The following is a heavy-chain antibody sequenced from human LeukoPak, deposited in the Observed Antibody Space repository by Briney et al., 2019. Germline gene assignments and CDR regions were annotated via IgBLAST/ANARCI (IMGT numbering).Heavy chain of an antibody. J-gene: IGHJ4*02. CDR2: IKQDGSEK. D-gene: IGHD2-2*01. V-gene: IGHV3-7*01. Sequence: GGSLRLSCAASGFTFSSYWMSWVRQAPGKGLEWVANIKQDGSEKYYVDSVKGRFTISRDNAKNSLYLQMNSLRAEDTAVYYFARGRYCRGSSCHFDYWGQGTLVTVSS. CDR1: GFTFSSYW. CDR3: ARGRYCRGSSCHFDY.